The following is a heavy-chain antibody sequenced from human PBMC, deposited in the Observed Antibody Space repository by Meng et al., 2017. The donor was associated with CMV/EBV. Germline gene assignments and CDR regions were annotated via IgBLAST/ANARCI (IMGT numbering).Heavy chain of an antibody. CDR2: IYTSGST. J-gene: IGHJ4*02. Sequence: LRETGPGRVKASDTLSLPCTVSGGSISSYYWSWIRQPAGKGLEWIGRIYTSGSTNYNPSLKSRVTMSVDTSKNQFSLKLSSVTAADTAVYYCARGPEVDYGDYVGLDYWGQGTLVTVSS. V-gene: IGHV4-4*07. D-gene: IGHD4-17*01. CDR1: GGSISSYY. CDR3: ARGPEVDYGDYVGLDY.